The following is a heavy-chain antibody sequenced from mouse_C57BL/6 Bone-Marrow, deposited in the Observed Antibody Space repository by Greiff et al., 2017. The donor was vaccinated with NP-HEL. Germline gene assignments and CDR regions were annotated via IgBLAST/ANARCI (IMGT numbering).Heavy chain of an antibody. CDR1: GFTFSDYG. D-gene: IGHD2-1*01. J-gene: IGHJ2*01. CDR2: ISSGSSTI. CDR3: ARRGDGKGDYFDY. V-gene: IGHV5-17*01. Sequence: EVQVVESGGGLVKPGGSLKLSCAASGFTFSDYGMHWVRQAPEKGLEWVAYISSGSSTIDYADTVKGRFTISRDNAKNTLFLQITSLRSEDTAMYYWARRGDGKGDYFDYWGQGTTLTVSS.